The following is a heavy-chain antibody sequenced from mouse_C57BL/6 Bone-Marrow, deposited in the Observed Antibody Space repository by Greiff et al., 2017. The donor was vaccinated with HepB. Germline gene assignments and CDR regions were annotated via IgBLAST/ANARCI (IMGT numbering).Heavy chain of an antibody. J-gene: IGHJ2*01. CDR2: INPSSGYT. D-gene: IGHD1-1*01. V-gene: IGHV1-7*01. CDR3: ARRITFHFDY. CDR1: GYPFTSYW. Sequence: QVQLKQSGAELAQPGASVKLSCKASGYPFTSYWMHWVKQRPGQGLEWIGYINPSSGYTKYNQKFKDKATLTADKSSSTAYMQLSSLTYEDSAVYYCARRITFHFDYWGQGTTLTVSS.